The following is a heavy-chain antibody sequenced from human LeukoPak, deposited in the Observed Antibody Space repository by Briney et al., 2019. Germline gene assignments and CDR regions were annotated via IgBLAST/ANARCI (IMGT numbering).Heavy chain of an antibody. CDR2: ISAYKGNT. V-gene: IGHV1-18*01. J-gene: IGHJ3*02. CDR1: GYTFTSYG. Sequence: GASVKVSCKASGYTFTSYGISWVRQAPGQGLEWMGWISAYKGNTYYAQRLQGRVTMTTDTSTSTAYMELRSLTSDDTAVFYYARDLYYYDSSGYRFLDGFDIWGQGTMVTVSS. D-gene: IGHD3-22*01. CDR3: ARDLYYYDSSGYRFLDGFDI.